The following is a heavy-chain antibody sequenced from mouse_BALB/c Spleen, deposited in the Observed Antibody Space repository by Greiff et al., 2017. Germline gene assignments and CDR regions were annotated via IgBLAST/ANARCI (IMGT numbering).Heavy chain of an antibody. CDR2: ISTYYGDA. D-gene: IGHD1-1*01. CDR3: ARDYYGSKAWFAY. V-gene: IGHV1S137*01. CDR1: GYTFTDYA. J-gene: IGHJ3*01. Sequence: QVQLQQSGAELVRPGVSVTISCKGSGYTFTDYAMHWVKQSHAKSLEWIGVISTYYGDASYNQKFKGKATMTVDKSSSTAYMELARLTSEDSAIYYGARDYYGSKAWFAYWGQGTLVTVSA.